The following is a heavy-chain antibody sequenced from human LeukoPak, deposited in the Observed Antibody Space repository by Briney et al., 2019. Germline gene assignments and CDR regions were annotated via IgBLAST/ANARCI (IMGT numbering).Heavy chain of an antibody. V-gene: IGHV5-51*01. J-gene: IGHJ4*02. CDR2: IYPGDSDT. Sequence: GESLKISCKASGYSFSNYWIGWVRPMPANRLEWMGIIYPGDSDTRYSPSFQGQVTISADKSITTGYLQWSSLKASDTAMYYCARAPTSVSNPYYFDYWGQGALVTVSS. D-gene: IGHD4-11*01. CDR3: ARAPTSVSNPYYFDY. CDR1: GYSFSNYW.